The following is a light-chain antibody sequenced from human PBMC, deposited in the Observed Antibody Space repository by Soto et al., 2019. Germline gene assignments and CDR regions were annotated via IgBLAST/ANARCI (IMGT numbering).Light chain of an antibody. V-gene: IGLV2-11*01. CDR1: SSDVGGYDY. CDR3: CSYGGYFWV. Sequence: QSVLTQPRSVSGSPGQSVTISCTGTSSDVGGYDYVSWFQHHPGKVPKLMIYDVTKRPSGVPDRFSASKSGNTASLTISGLQAEDEADYYCCSYGGYFWVFGGGTKRTV. CDR2: DVT. J-gene: IGLJ3*02.